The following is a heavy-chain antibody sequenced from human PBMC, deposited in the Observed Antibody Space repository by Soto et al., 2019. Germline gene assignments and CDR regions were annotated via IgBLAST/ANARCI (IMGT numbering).Heavy chain of an antibody. J-gene: IGHJ4*02. V-gene: IGHV3-48*02. D-gene: IGHD6-19*01. CDR3: ARSVEGHFDY. CDR2: ITSDTKTI. Sequence: EVQLVESGGSLVQPGGSLRLSCVASGFKFSIYSMDWVRQAPGKGLEWSAYITSDTKTIKYVDSVKGRFTISRDNAKNSEYLQMNSLSDEDTAVYYCARSVEGHFDYWGQGTVVTVSS. CDR1: GFKFSIYS.